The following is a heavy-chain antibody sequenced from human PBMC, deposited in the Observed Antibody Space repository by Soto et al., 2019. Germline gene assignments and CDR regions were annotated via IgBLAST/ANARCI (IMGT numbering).Heavy chain of an antibody. V-gene: IGHV1-69*13. J-gene: IGHJ6*02. Sequence: GASVKVSCKASGGTFSSYAISWVRQAPGQGLEWMGGIIPIFGTANYAQKFQGRVTITADESTSTAYMELSSLRSEDTAVYYCARGNYYDSTQFYYYYYYGMDVWGQGTTVTVSS. D-gene: IGHD3-22*01. CDR2: IIPIFGTA. CDR3: ARGNYYDSTQFYYYYYYGMDV. CDR1: GGTFSSYA.